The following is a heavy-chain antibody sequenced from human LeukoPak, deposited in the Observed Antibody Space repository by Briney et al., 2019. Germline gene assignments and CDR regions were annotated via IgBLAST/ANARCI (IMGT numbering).Heavy chain of an antibody. CDR3: ARWKFGYYYDSSGYVFDY. D-gene: IGHD3-22*01. CDR2: INHSGST. CDR1: GVSFSGYY. Sequence: SETLSLTCAVYGVSFSGYYWSWLRQPPGKGLEWIGEINHSGSTNYNPSLKSRVTISVDTSKNQFSLKLSSVTAADTAVYYCARWKFGYYYDSSGYVFDYWGQGTLVTVSS. V-gene: IGHV4-34*01. J-gene: IGHJ4*02.